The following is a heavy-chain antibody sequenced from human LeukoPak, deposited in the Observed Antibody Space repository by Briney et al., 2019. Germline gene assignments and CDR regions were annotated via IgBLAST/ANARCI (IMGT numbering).Heavy chain of an antibody. J-gene: IGHJ4*02. Sequence: GGSLRLSCAASGFSFSGYWMHWVRQAPGTGLVWVSRINEDGSFTSYADSVKGRFTVSRDNAKNTLYLQMNSLRAEDTAVYYCARDLVMVNTPGDDFDYWGRETLVSVS. CDR1: GFSFSGYW. CDR2: INEDGSFT. D-gene: IGHD2-21*01. V-gene: IGHV3-74*01. CDR3: ARDLVMVNTPGDDFDY.